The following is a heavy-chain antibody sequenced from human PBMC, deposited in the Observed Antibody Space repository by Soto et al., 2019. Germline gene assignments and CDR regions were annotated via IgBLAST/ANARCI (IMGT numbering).Heavy chain of an antibody. J-gene: IGHJ1*01. V-gene: IGHV1-69*13. CDR1: GGTFSSYA. Sequence: ASVKVSCKASGGTFSSYAISWVRQAPGQGLEWMGGIIPIFGTANYAQKFQGRVTITADESTSTAYMELSSLRSEDTAVYYCASCHSVREIGKGNGVCLDFQHWGQGTLVTVSS. CDR3: ASCHSVREIGKGNGVCLDFQH. D-gene: IGHD2-8*01. CDR2: IIPIFGTA.